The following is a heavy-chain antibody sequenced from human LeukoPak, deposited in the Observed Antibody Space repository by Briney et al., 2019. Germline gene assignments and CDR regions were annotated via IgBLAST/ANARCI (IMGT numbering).Heavy chain of an antibody. CDR3: ALIVVVVSGLAPNDY. V-gene: IGHV1-69-2*01. CDR2: LNPEDGET. D-gene: IGHD2-21*02. CDR1: GYTFTDYY. J-gene: IGHJ4*02. Sequence: ASVKVSCKASGYTFTDYYINWLQQAPGKGPEWMGRLNPEDGETTFSEKFQGRVALTADPSTDTVYMEMTSLRSEDTAVYYCALIVVVVSGLAPNDYWGQGTLVAVSS.